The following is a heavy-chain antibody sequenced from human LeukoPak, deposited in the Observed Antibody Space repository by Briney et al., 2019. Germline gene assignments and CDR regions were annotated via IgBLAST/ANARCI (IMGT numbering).Heavy chain of an antibody. D-gene: IGHD2-2*01. J-gene: IGHJ4*02. CDR3: ATQQLGYCSSTSCLYFDY. V-gene: IGHV1-8*01. CDR1: GYTFTSYD. Sequence: ASVKVSCKASGYTFTSYDINWVRQATGQGLEWMGWMNPNSGNTGYAQKFQGRVTMTRNTSISTAYMELSSLRSEDTAVYYCATQQLGYCSSTSCLYFDYWGQGTLVTVSS. CDR2: MNPNSGNT.